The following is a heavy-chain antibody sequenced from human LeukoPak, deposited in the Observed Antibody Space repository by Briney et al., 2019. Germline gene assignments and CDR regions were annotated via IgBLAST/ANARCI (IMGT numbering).Heavy chain of an antibody. D-gene: IGHD3-10*01. J-gene: IGHJ5*02. CDR3: ARRLWFGELSFKWFDP. V-gene: IGHV4-39*07. Sequence: SETLSLTCTVSGGSISSSSYYWGWIRQPPGKGLEWIGSIYYSGSTYYNPSLKRRVTMSVDTSKNQFSLKLTSVTAADTAVYYCARRLWFGELSFKWFDPWGQGTLVTVSS. CDR2: IYYSGST. CDR1: GGSISSSSYY.